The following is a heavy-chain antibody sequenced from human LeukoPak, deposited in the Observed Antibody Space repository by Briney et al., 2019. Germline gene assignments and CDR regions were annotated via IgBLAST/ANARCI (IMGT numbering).Heavy chain of an antibody. J-gene: IGHJ4*02. D-gene: IGHD3-16*01. CDR1: GFTVSSNY. V-gene: IGHV3-48*03. CDR2: ISGDGTTI. CDR3: VSAYGGLLDY. Sequence: GGSLRLSCAASGFTVSSNYMNWVRQAPGQGLEWVSYISGDGTTIYYADSVKGRFTISRDNAKKSLYLQMNNLRAEDTAVYYCVSAYGGLLDYWGQGTLVTVSS.